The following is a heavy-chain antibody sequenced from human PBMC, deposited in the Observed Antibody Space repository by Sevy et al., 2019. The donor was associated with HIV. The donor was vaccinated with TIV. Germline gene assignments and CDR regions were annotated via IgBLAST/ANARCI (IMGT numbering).Heavy chain of an antibody. V-gene: IGHV1-18*01. CDR2: ISGYNGDT. Sequence: ASVKVSCKASGYTFTSYGFSWVRQAPGQGLEWMGWISGYNGDTNYAQKVQGRVTMTTDTSTSTVYMELRSLRSDDTAVYYCARTTPVQPHSIDYWGQGTLVTVSS. CDR3: ARTTPVQPHSIDY. D-gene: IGHD4-4*01. J-gene: IGHJ4*02. CDR1: GYTFTSYG.